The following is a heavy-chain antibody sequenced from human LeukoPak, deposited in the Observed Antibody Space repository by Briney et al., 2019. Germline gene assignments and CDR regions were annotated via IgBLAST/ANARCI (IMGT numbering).Heavy chain of an antibody. CDR2: ISYDGSNK. D-gene: IGHD1-1*01. J-gene: IGHJ4*02. Sequence: GGSLRLSCAASGFTFSSYGMHWVRQAPGKGPEWVAVISYDGSNKYYADSVKGRFTISRDNSKNTLYLQMNSLRAEDTAVYYCARDDNWNDRSFDYWGQGTLVTVSS. V-gene: IGHV3-30*03. CDR1: GFTFSSYG. CDR3: ARDDNWNDRSFDY.